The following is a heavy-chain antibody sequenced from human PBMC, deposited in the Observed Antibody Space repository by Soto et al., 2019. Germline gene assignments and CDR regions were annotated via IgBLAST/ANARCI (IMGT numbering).Heavy chain of an antibody. D-gene: IGHD6-13*01. J-gene: IGHJ4*02. V-gene: IGHV1-69*02. CDR2: IIPILGIA. Sequence: QVQLVQSGAEVKKPGSSVKVSCKASGGTFSSYTISWVRQAPGQGLEWMGRIIPILGIANYAQKFQGRVTITAEKSTSTAYIELSRLRYEDTAVYYCASESTGYSSDYWGQGPMVTVSS. CDR3: ASESTGYSSDY. CDR1: GGTFSSYT.